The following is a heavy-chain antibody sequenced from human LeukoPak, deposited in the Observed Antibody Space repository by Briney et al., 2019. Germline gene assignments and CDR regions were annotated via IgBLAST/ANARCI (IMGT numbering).Heavy chain of an antibody. J-gene: IGHJ6*03. Sequence: SETLSLTRTVSGGSISSSSYYWGWIRQPPGKGLEWIGSIYYSGSTYYNPSLKSRVTISVDTSKNQFSLKLSSVTAADTAVYYCAKETIVVVPAAILRYYYYYYMDVWGKGTTVTVSS. V-gene: IGHV4-39*01. CDR3: AKETIVVVPAAILRYYYYYYMDV. CDR2: IYYSGST. CDR1: GGSISSSSYY. D-gene: IGHD2-2*02.